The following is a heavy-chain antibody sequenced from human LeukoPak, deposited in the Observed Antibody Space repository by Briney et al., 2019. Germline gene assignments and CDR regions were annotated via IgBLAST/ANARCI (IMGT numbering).Heavy chain of an antibody. V-gene: IGHV4-59*01. CDR1: GGSISSYY. Sequence: SETLSLTCTVSGGSISSYYWSWIRQPPGKGLEWIGYIYYSGSTNYNPSLKSRVTISVDTSKNQFSLKLSSVTAADTAVYYCAGGRWGGGCCTFDYWGQGTLVTVSS. CDR3: AGGRWGGGCCTFDY. D-gene: IGHD2-15*01. J-gene: IGHJ4*02. CDR2: IYYSGST.